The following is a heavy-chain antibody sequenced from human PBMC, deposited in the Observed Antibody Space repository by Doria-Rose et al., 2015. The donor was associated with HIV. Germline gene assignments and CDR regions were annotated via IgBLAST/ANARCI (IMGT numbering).Heavy chain of an antibody. D-gene: IGHD6-13*01. CDR1: GVSLSSPGMG. V-gene: IGHV2-26*01. J-gene: IGHJ4*02. Sequence: QVQLVQSGPVLVKPTETLTLTCTVSGVSLSSPGMGVSWIRQPPGKALERLANIFSDNERSYKTSLKSRLTISRGTSKSQVVRTMTDMDPVDTATYYCARIESSRWYHKYFFDFWGQGTLVIVSA. CDR2: IFSDNER. CDR3: ARIESSRWYHKYFFDF.